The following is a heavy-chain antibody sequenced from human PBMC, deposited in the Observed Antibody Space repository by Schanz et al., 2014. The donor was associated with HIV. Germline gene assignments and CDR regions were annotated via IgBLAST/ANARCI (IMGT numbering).Heavy chain of an antibody. Sequence: QVQLVQSGAEVKRPGASLKVSCKASGYPFLDYYIHWMRQAPGQGLEWMGWINPANGVTKYAQKFRDRVTLTRDTSISPLYMELTSLRSDDTAGYYCARTSGWSNRAWWYFDLWGRGTLVTVS. CDR3: ARTSGWSNRAWWYFDL. V-gene: IGHV1-2*02. D-gene: IGHD6-19*01. CDR2: INPANGVT. CDR1: GYPFLDYY. J-gene: IGHJ2*01.